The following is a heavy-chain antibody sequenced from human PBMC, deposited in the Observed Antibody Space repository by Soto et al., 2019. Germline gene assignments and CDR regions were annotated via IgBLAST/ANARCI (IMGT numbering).Heavy chain of an antibody. CDR2: ISYDGSNK. CDR1: GFTFSSYA. J-gene: IGHJ4*02. CDR3: ARDQSIAAAGTPFDY. D-gene: IGHD6-13*01. V-gene: IGHV3-30-3*01. Sequence: PGLSLRLSCEASGFTFSSYAMHWVLQNPVKGLDWVAVISYDGSNKHYADSVKGRFTISRDNSKNTLYLQMNSLRAEDTAVYYCARDQSIAAAGTPFDYWGQGTLVTRLL.